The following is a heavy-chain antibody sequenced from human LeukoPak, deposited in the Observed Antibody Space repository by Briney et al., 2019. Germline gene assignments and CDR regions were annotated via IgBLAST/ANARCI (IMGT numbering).Heavy chain of an antibody. Sequence: GGSLRLSCEASGFTFSDYDMNWVRQAPGQGLEWVSLFSSVGSYKYYADSVKGRFTISRDNAKSSLYLQLNSLRVGDTGRYYCARGGKKGGGDSLDLWGPGTMVTVSS. J-gene: IGHJ3*01. D-gene: IGHD2-15*01. V-gene: IGHV3-21*01. CDR1: GFTFSDYD. CDR2: FSSVGSYK. CDR3: ARGGKKGGGDSLDL.